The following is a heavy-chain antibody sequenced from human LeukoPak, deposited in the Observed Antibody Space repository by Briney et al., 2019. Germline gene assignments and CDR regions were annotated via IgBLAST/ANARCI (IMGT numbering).Heavy chain of an antibody. CDR2: ISAYNGNT. CDR3: WINGPYYGSGMGGAFEM. Sequence: ASVKVSCKASGYTFTSYGISWVRQAPGQGLEWMGWISAYNGNTKYAQKLQGRVTMTTDTSTSTAYMELRSLRSDDTAVYYCWINGPYYGSGMGGAFEMCGEKTKGTVSS. CDR1: GYTFTSYG. D-gene: IGHD3-10*01. J-gene: IGHJ3*02. V-gene: IGHV1-18*01.